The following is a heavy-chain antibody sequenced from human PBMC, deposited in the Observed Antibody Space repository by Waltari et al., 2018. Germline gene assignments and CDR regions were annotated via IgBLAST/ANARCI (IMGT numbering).Heavy chain of an antibody. CDR3: ARITRNSPPDY. J-gene: IGHJ4*02. V-gene: IGHV3-7*04. Sequence: EVQLVESGEGLVQPGGSLRLSCAASGFTFSNYWMNWVRQAPGKGLEWVANIKQDGSEKKYVDSVKGRFTISRDNAKNSLYLQMSSLRAEDTALYYCARITRNSPPDYWGQGTLVTVSS. CDR2: IKQDGSEK. CDR1: GFTFSNYW. D-gene: IGHD1-20*01.